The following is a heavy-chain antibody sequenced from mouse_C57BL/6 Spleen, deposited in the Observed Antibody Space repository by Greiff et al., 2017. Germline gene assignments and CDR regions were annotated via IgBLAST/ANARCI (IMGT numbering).Heavy chain of an antibody. V-gene: IGHV5-12*01. J-gene: IGHJ1*03. D-gene: IGHD2-4*01. CDR3: ARHDYYDYDWDWYCDV. CDR2: ISNGGGST. Sequence: EVMLVESGGGLVQPGGSLKLSCAASGFTFSDYYMYWVRQTPEKRLEWVAYISNGGGSTYYPDTVKGRFTISRDNAKNTLYLQMSRLKSEDTAMYYCARHDYYDYDWDWYCDVWGTGTTVTVSS. CDR1: GFTFSDYY.